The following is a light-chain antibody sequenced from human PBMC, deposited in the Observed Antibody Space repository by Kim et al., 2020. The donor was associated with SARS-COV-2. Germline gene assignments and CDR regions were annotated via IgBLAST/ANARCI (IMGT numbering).Light chain of an antibody. J-gene: IGLJ3*02. V-gene: IGLV2-14*03. CDR2: DVS. CDR3: SSYTSSITLV. Sequence: QSALTQPASVSGSPGQSFTISCTGTSSDVGAYNYVSWYQQYPGKPPKLIICDVSQRPSGVSNRFSGSKSGNTASLTIAGLQAEDEADYYCSSYTSSITLVFGGGTQLTVL. CDR1: SSDVGAYNY.